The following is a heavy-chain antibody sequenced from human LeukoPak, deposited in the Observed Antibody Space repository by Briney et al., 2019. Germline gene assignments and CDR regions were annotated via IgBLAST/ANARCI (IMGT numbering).Heavy chain of an antibody. CDR1: GLNVTTTQ. J-gene: IGHJ4*02. D-gene: IGHD1-14*01. V-gene: IGHV3-53*01. CDR2: IYSGAT. Sequence: GGSLTLSCAVSGLNVTTTQMTWVRQAPGQGLEWVSSIYSGATYYAESVKGRFAISRDTSKNALYLQMSSLRVEDTAIFYCARLPYKWGQGTLVTLSS. CDR3: ARLPYK.